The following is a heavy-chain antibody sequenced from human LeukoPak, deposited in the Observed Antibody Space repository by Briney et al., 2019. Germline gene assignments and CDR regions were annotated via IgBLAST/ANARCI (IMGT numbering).Heavy chain of an antibody. J-gene: IGHJ6*03. CDR2: IKQDGSEK. CDR1: GFTFSSYW. Sequence: GGSLRLSCAASGFTFSSYWMSWVRQAPGKGLEWVTYIKQDGSEKYYVDSVKGRFTISRDNAKNSLYLQMNSLRAEDTAVYYCARRIAARSSYYYYYMDVWGKGTTVTVSS. CDR3: ARRIAARSSYYYYYMDV. V-gene: IGHV3-7*01. D-gene: IGHD6-6*01.